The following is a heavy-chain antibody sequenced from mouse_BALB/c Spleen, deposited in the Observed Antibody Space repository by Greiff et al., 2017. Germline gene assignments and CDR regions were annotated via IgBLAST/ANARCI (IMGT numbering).Heavy chain of an antibody. D-gene: IGHD2-1*01. CDR2: IDPANGNT. CDR1: GFNIKDTY. J-gene: IGHJ4*01. CDR3: AREGGNYDNYYAMDY. Sequence: EVQLQQSGAELVKPGASVKLSCTASGFNIKDTYMHWVKQRPEQGLEWIGRIDPANGNTKYDPKFQGKATRTADTSSNTAYLQLSSLTSEDTAVYYCAREGGNYDNYYAMDYWGQGTSVTVAS. V-gene: IGHV14-3*02.